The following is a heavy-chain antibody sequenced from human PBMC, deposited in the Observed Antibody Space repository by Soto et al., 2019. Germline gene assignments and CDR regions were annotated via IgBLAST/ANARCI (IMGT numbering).Heavy chain of an antibody. CDR2: FDPEDGEK. CDR1: GYTLTELS. Sequence: GASLKVSCKVSGYTLTELSMHWVRQAPGEGLEWMGGFDPEDGEKIYAKKFQGRVTMTEDTYTETAYMELSSRRSEDTAVYYCETNSHRLRDAFDIWGKWKIVT. J-gene: IGHJ3*02. D-gene: IGHD2-21*01. V-gene: IGHV1-24*01. CDR3: ETNSHRLRDAFDI.